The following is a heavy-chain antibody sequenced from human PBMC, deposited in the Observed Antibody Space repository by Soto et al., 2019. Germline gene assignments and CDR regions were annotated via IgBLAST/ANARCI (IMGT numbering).Heavy chain of an antibody. CDR3: ARRPFGYYDILTGLYAFDI. D-gene: IGHD3-9*01. CDR1: GGSFSGYY. Sequence: PSETLSLTCAVYGGSFSGYYWSWIRQPPGKGLEWIGEINHSGSTNYNPSLKSRVTISVDTSKNQFSLKLSSVTAADTAVYYCARRPFGYYDILTGLYAFDIWGQGTMVTVSS. V-gene: IGHV4-34*01. CDR2: INHSGST. J-gene: IGHJ3*02.